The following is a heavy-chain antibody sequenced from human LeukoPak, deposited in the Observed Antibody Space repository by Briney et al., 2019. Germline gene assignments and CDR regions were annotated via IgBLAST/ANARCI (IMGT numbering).Heavy chain of an antibody. Sequence: ASVKVSCKASGYTFTGYYMHWVRQAPGQGLEWMGWINPNSGGTNYAQKFQGRVTMTRDTSTSTVYMELSSLRSEDTAVYYCARGRETTVTTSGFDPWGQGTLVTVSS. V-gene: IGHV1-2*02. CDR2: INPNSGGT. CDR3: ARGRETTVTTSGFDP. J-gene: IGHJ5*02. CDR1: GYTFTGYY. D-gene: IGHD4-17*01.